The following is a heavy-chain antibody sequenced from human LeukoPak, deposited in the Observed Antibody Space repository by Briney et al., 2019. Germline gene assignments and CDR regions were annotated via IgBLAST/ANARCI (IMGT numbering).Heavy chain of an antibody. V-gene: IGHV3-30*03. Sequence: PGGSLRLSCAASGFTFSSYGMHWVRQAPGKGLEWVAVMSYDGSDKYYADSVKGRFTISRDNSKNTLYLQMNGLRAEDTAVYYCARDHHSSGWYVTRWGQGTLVTVSS. J-gene: IGHJ4*02. CDR3: ARDHHSSGWYVTR. CDR1: GFTFSSYG. D-gene: IGHD6-19*01. CDR2: MSYDGSDK.